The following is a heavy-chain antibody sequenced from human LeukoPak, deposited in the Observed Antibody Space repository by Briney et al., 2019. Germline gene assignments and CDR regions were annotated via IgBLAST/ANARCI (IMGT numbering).Heavy chain of an antibody. V-gene: IGHV3-48*01. Sequence: GGSLRLSCSASGFIFRHYAVNWVRQAPGKGLEWVSYISSSSSTIYYADSVKGRFTISRDNAKNSLYLQMNSMRAEDTAVYYCARHYYDSSGYYHPSGFIDYWGQGTLVTVSS. CDR3: ARHYYDSSGYYHPSGFIDY. D-gene: IGHD3-22*01. CDR1: GFIFRHYA. CDR2: ISSSSSTI. J-gene: IGHJ4*02.